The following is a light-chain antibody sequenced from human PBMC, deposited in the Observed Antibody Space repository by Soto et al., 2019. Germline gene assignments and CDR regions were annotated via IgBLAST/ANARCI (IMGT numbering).Light chain of an antibody. J-gene: IGKJ1*01. CDR2: DSS. CDR3: QQFDNLPCT. Sequence: DIQMTQSPASLAASVGDRVTITCQATQDITKGLNWYQQKPGKAPKLLIYDSSTLQAGVPSRFSGTGSGTDFSFTISSLQPEDVATYYCQQFDNLPCTFGQGTKVEIK. CDR1: QDITKG. V-gene: IGKV1-33*01.